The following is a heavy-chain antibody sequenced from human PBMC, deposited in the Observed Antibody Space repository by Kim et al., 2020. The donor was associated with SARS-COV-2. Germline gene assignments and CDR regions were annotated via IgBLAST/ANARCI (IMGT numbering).Heavy chain of an antibody. Sequence: GGSLRLSCAASGFTFDDYAMHWVRQAPGKGLEWVSGISWNSGSIGYADSVKGRFTISRDNAKNSLYLQMNSLRAEDTALYYCAKDRRVVAASFYYGMDVWGQGTTVTVSS. CDR1: GFTFDDYA. CDR3: AKDRRVVAASFYYGMDV. CDR2: ISWNSGSI. V-gene: IGHV3-9*01. J-gene: IGHJ6*02. D-gene: IGHD2-15*01.